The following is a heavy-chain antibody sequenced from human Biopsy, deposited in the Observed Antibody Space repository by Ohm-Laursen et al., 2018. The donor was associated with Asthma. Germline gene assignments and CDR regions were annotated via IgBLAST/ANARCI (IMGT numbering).Heavy chain of an antibody. CDR3: ARTTYGDDGFDP. D-gene: IGHD4-17*01. CDR2: IYYSGST. J-gene: IGHJ5*02. V-gene: IGHV4-59*06. CDR1: GDSISSYY. Sequence: PSDTLSLTCTVSGDSISSYYWSWIRQHPVKGLEWIGYIYYSGSTYYNPSLKSRVSISLDTSKNQFSLSLTSVTTADTAVYYCARTTYGDDGFDPWGQGTLVTVSS.